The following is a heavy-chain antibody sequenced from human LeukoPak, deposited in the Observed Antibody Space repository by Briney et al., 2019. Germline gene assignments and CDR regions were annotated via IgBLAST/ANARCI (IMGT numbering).Heavy chain of an antibody. CDR2: IYYSGRT. CDR3: ARGFYSPHY. Sequence: SETLSLTCTVSGGSVSSRPHFWAWIRQTPGKGLEWIGYIYYSGRTYYNPSLKSRITISVDTSKNQFSLKLSSVTAADTAVYYCARGFYSPHYWGQGTLVSVSS. D-gene: IGHD4-11*01. CDR1: GGSVSSRPHF. V-gene: IGHV4-61*01. J-gene: IGHJ4*02.